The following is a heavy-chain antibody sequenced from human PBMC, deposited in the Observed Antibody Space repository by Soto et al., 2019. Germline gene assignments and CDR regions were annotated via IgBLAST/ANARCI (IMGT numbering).Heavy chain of an antibody. CDR2: IYWDDDN. CDR1: GFSLSTSGVA. J-gene: IGHJ5*02. Sequence: ITLKESGPTLVKPTQTLTLTCTFSGFSLSTSGVAVVWIRQPPGQALEWLGIIYWDDDNPYSLSLKSRLTITQDTSKNQVVLTMTNMDPVDTGAYYCAHNLVSGTSWFDPWGQGTLVTVSP. CDR3: AHNLVSGTSWFDP. D-gene: IGHD6-19*01. V-gene: IGHV2-5*02.